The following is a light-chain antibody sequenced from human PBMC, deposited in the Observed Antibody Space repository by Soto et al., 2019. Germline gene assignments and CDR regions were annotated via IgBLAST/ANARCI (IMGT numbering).Light chain of an antibody. J-gene: IGKJ1*01. Sequence: EIVLTQSPGTLSLSPGERATLSCRASQSVSSSYLAWYQQKPGQAPRLLIYGASSRATGIPDRFSGSGSGTDFTLTISRLEPEDLAVYYCQHGKTFGQGTKVEIK. CDR2: GAS. V-gene: IGKV3-20*01. CDR1: QSVSSSY. CDR3: QHGKT.